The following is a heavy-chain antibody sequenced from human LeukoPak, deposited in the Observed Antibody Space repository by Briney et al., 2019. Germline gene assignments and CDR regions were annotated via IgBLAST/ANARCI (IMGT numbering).Heavy chain of an antibody. CDR3: ARGRFLGWLTSYYYYMDV. CDR2: IFHSGTT. V-gene: IGHV4-59*12. D-gene: IGHD3-3*01. CDR1: GGSIGIYF. Sequence: SETLSLTCTVSGGSIGIYFWSWIRQPPGKGLEWIGYIFHSGTTNYNPSLKSRVTMSVDTSKNQFSLKLSSVTAADTAVYYCARGRFLGWLTSYYYYMDVWGKGTTVTVSS. J-gene: IGHJ6*03.